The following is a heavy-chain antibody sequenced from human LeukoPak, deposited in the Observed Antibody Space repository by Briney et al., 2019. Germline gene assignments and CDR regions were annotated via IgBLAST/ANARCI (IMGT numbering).Heavy chain of an antibody. Sequence: PGRSLRLSCAASGFTFSSYGMHWVRQAPGKGLEWVAVISYDGSNKYYADSVKGRFTISRDNSKNTLYLQMNSLRAEDTAVYYCAKVTAVAGTDYWGQGTLVTVSS. CDR3: AKVTAVAGTDY. CDR2: ISYDGSNK. CDR1: GFTFSSYG. V-gene: IGHV3-30*18. D-gene: IGHD6-19*01. J-gene: IGHJ4*02.